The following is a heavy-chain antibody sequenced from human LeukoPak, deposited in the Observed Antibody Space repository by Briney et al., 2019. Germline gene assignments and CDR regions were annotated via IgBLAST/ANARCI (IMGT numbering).Heavy chain of an antibody. CDR2: VHRDGSI. Sequence: GGSLRLSCAVSGISVSENYMSWVRQAPGKGLEWVCVVHRDGSIEYADSVKGRFTISRDIAENTLSLQMNGLRVEDTAVYYCARDSGSASWAYSWGQGTLVTVSS. J-gene: IGHJ4*02. CDR3: ARDSGSASWAYS. CDR1: GISVSENY. D-gene: IGHD2-15*01. V-gene: IGHV3-66*02.